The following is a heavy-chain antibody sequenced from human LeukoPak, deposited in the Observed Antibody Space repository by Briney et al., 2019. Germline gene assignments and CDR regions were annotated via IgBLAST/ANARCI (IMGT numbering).Heavy chain of an antibody. CDR3: AREGGSNSGYFDY. J-gene: IGHJ4*02. Sequence: ASVKVSCKASGYTFTSYDINWVRQATGQGLEWMGWMNPNSGSTSYAQKFQGRVTMTRDTSTSTVYMELSSLRSEDTAVYYCAREGGSNSGYFDYWGQGTLVTVSS. V-gene: IGHV1-8*01. CDR1: GYTFTSYD. CDR2: MNPNSGST. D-gene: IGHD1-26*01.